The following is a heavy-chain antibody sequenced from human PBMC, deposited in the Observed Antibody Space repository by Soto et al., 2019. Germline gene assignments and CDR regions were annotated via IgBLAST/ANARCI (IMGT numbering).Heavy chain of an antibody. V-gene: IGHV1-18*01. Sequence: ASVKVSCKASGYTFTSYGISWVRQAPGQGLEWMGWISAYNGNTNYAQKLQGRVTMTTDTSTSTAYMELRSLRSDDTAVYYCARGTLWFGEPTEFDYWGQGTLVTVSS. CDR3: ARGTLWFGEPTEFDY. CDR2: ISAYNGNT. D-gene: IGHD3-10*01. CDR1: GYTFTSYG. J-gene: IGHJ4*02.